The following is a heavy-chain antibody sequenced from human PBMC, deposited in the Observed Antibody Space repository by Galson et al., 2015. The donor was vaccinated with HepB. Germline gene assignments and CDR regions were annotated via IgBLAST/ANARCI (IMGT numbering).Heavy chain of an antibody. CDR2: ISPSGNST. D-gene: IGHD1-14*01. V-gene: IGHV3-23*01. J-gene: IGHJ4*02. CDR3: VRPWAGRGDFLY. Sequence: SLRLSCAASGFSFSTYTMAWVRQPPGRGLEWVSTISPSGNSTYYADSGKGRFTVSRDKVKNMLFLHMSNLRVEDTAMYYCVRPWAGRGDFLYWGQGSLVTVSS. CDR1: GFSFSTYT.